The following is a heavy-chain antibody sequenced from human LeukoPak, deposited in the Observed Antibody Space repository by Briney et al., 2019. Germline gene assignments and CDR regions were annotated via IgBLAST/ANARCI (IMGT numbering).Heavy chain of an antibody. CDR3: ARVHSGSYQYYYYYYMDV. D-gene: IGHD1-26*01. J-gene: IGHJ6*03. V-gene: IGHV3-21*01. Sequence: PGGSLTLSCVASGFTFSNYWMSWVRQAPGKGLGGVSSISGSSSYIYYADSVKGRFNISRDNANNSLYLQMNSLRGEDTAVYYCARVHSGSYQYYYYYYMDVWGKGTTVTVSS. CDR2: ISGSSSYI. CDR1: GFTFSNYW.